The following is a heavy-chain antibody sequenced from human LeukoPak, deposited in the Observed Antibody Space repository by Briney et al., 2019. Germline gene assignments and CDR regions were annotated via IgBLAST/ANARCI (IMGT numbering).Heavy chain of an antibody. CDR1: GGSISSGDYY. V-gene: IGHV4-30-4*08. Sequence: SETLSLTCTVSGGSISSGDYYWSWIRQPPGKGLEWIGYIYYSGSTYYNPSLKSRVTISVDTSKNQFSLKLSSVTAADTAMYYCARVVPAATLDYWGQGTLVTVSS. D-gene: IGHD2-2*01. J-gene: IGHJ4*02. CDR2: IYYSGST. CDR3: ARVVPAATLDY.